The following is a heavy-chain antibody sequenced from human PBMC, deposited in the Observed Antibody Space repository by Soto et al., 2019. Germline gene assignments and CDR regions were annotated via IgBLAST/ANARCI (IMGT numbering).Heavy chain of an antibody. Sequence: EVQVLESGGGLVQPGGSLRLSCEGSGFTVSSHIMTWIRQAPGKGSEWVSTITTAGGTYYADSVKGRFAMSRDTSENTLYLQMNSLGAEDTAAYYCAPHVSCSGGSCQYDAFAIRGQGTMVTVSS. CDR3: APHVSCSGGSCQYDAFAI. CDR1: GFTVSSHI. J-gene: IGHJ3*02. V-gene: IGHV3-23*01. D-gene: IGHD2-15*01. CDR2: ITTAGGT.